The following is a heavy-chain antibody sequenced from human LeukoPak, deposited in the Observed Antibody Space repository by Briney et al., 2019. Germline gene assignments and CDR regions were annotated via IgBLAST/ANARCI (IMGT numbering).Heavy chain of an antibody. CDR1: GFTFNNHW. J-gene: IGHJ4*02. Sequence: PGGSLRLSCAASGFTFNNHWMCWVRQAPGKGLEWVANIKQDGSEKFYVDSVKGRFTISRDNAKNSLYLQMNSLRAEDTAVYYCARDELWTVVEPAPDYWGQGTLVTVSS. D-gene: IGHD2-2*01. CDR2: IKQDGSEK. V-gene: IGHV3-7*01. CDR3: ARDELWTVVEPAPDY.